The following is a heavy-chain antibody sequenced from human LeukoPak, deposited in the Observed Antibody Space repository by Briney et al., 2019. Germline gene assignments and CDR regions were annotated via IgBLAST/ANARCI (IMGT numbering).Heavy chain of an antibody. CDR3: ARSRGSCYSCGDY. Sequence: ASVKVSCKASGGTFSRYAINWVRQAPGQGLEWMGGIIPIFGTANYAQKFQGRVTITADESTSTAYMELSSLRSEDTAVYYCARSRGSCYSCGDYWGQGTLVTVSS. J-gene: IGHJ4*02. D-gene: IGHD2-15*01. V-gene: IGHV1-69*13. CDR1: GGTFSRYA. CDR2: IIPIFGTA.